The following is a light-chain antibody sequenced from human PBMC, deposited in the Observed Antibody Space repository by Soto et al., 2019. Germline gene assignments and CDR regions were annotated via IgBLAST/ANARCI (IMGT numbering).Light chain of an antibody. CDR2: LNSDGSH. Sequence: QLVLTQSPSASASLGASVKLTCTLSSGHSSYAIAWHQQQPEKGPRYLMKLNSDGSHSKGDGIPDRFSGSRSGAERYLTISSLQSEDEADYYCQTWGTGGGVFGGGTKVTVL. CDR3: QTWGTGGGV. CDR1: SGHSSYA. J-gene: IGLJ3*02. V-gene: IGLV4-69*01.